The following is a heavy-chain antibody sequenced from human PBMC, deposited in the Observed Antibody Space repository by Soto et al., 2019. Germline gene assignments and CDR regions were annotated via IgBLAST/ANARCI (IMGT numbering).Heavy chain of an antibody. V-gene: IGHV4-31*03. CDR1: GGSISSGGYY. Sequence: QVQLQESGPGLVKPSQTLSLTCTVSGGSISSGGYYWSWIRQHPGKGLEWIGFIYYSGSTYYNPSLKSRVTISVDTSKNQFSLKLSSVTAADTAVYYCARVPSGGSYPLVDYWGQGTLVTVSS. CDR3: ARVPSGGSYPLVDY. J-gene: IGHJ4*02. CDR2: IYYSGST. D-gene: IGHD1-26*01.